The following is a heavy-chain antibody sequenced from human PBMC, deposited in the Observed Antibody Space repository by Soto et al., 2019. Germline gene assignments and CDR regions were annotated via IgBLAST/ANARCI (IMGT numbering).Heavy chain of an antibody. J-gene: IGHJ3*02. CDR1: GFTFSSYA. V-gene: IGHV3-64D*08. Sequence: GGSLRLSCSASGFTFSSYAMHWVRQAPGKGLEYVSAISSNGGSTYYADSVKGRFTISRDNSKNTLYLQMSSLRAEDTAVYYCVKDSGYSRSWYGAFDIWGQGTMVTVSS. CDR3: VKDSGYSRSWYGAFDI. D-gene: IGHD6-13*01. CDR2: ISSNGGST.